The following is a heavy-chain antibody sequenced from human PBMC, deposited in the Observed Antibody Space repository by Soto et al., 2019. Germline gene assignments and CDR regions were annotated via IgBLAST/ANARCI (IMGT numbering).Heavy chain of an antibody. V-gene: IGHV3-23*01. J-gene: IGHJ5*02. CDR3: AKDHQLPTPNWFDP. D-gene: IGHD2-2*01. CDR1: GFTFSTYA. CDR2: IGGGDDA. Sequence: EVQLLESGGGLVQPGGSLRLSCAASGFTFSTYAMSWVRQAPGKGLQWVSAIGGGDDAHYAESVKGRFAISRDNSKSTLFLQMNSLRAEDTAVYYCAKDHQLPTPNWFDPWGQGTLVTVSS.